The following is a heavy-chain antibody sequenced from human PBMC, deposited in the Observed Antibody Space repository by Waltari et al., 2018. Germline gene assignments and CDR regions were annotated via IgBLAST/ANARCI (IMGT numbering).Heavy chain of an antibody. V-gene: IGHV3-7*01. CDR3: ARDAYPYAVDV. CDR2: IKQDGSEI. Sequence: EVQLVESGGGLVQPGGSLRLSCEASGFTFSIYWMSWVRQAPGKGLEWVANIKQDGSEIDYVDSVKGRFTISRDNAKNSLYLQMNSLRAEDTAAYYCARDAYPYAVDVWGQGTTVTVSS. CDR1: GFTFSIYW. J-gene: IGHJ6*02.